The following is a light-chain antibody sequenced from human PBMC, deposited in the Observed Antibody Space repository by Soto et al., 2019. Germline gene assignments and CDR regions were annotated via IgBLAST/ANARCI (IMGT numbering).Light chain of an antibody. CDR3: KSYTGSNTYV. CDR2: EVV. V-gene: IGLV2-8*01. J-gene: IGLJ1*01. Sequence: QPALTQPPSASGSPGHPFTIPCTGTKNYIGVYDFVSWYQHHPGKAPRLIIYEVVQRPSGVPDRFSGSKSGNTASLTVSGLQAADEADYFCKSYTGSNTYVFGSGTKVTVL. CDR1: KNYIGVYDF.